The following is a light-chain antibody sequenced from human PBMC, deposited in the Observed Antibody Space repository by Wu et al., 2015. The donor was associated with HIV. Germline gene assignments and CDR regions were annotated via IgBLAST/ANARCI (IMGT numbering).Light chain of an antibody. CDR2: GAS. J-gene: IGKJ2*01. CDR1: QSARSN. CDR3: QQYDNWPL. V-gene: IGKV3-15*01. Sequence: EIVMTQSPATLSVSPGERVTLSCRASQSARSNLAWYQQKPGQAPRLLIYGASSRATGIPARFSGSGSATEFTLTISSMQSEDFAVYYCQQYDNWPLFGQGTKLEIK.